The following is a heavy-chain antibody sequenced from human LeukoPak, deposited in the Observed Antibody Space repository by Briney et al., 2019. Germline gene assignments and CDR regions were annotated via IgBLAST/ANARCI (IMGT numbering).Heavy chain of an antibody. Sequence: ASVKVSCKASGYTFTGYYMHWVRQAPGQGLEWMGWINPNSGGTNYAQKFQGRVTMTRDTSISTAYMELSRLRSDDTAVYYCARDQIRGYVAFDIWGQGTMVTVSS. CDR1: GYTFTGYY. D-gene: IGHD3-10*01. J-gene: IGHJ3*02. V-gene: IGHV1-2*02. CDR2: INPNSGGT. CDR3: ARDQIRGYVAFDI.